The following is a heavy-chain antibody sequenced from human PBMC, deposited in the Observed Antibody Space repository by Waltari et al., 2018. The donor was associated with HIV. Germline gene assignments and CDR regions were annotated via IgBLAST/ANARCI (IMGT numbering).Heavy chain of an antibody. J-gene: IGHJ6*02. Sequence: EVQLLESGGGLARPGGSLRLSCTGSGFVFKNFVLSWVRQAPGKGLGGVSAIRGRGGGTYYADSVQGRFTISRDGSENTLYLQMNSLRAEDTAVYYCAKGIARGAGLYYYGMDDWGQGTTVTVSS. CDR3: AKGIARGAGLYYYGMDD. CDR1: GFVFKNFV. D-gene: IGHD6-13*01. V-gene: IGHV3-23*01. CDR2: IRGRGGGT.